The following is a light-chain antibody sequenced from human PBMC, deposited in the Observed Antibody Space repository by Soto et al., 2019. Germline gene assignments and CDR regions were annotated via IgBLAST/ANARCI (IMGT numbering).Light chain of an antibody. CDR2: LGS. V-gene: IGKV2-28*01. CDR3: MQALQTPYT. CDR1: QSLLHSNGYNY. Sequence: DIVMTQSPLSLPVIPGEPASISCRSSQSLLHSNGYNYLDWYLQKPGQSPQLLIYLGSNRASGVPDRFSGSGSGTDFTLKISRVEAEDVGVYYCMQALQTPYTFGQGTKPEIK. J-gene: IGKJ2*01.